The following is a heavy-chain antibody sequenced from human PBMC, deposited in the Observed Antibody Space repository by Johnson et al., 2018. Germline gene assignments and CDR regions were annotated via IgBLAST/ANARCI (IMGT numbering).Heavy chain of an antibody. CDR3: TVHSSSAP. J-gene: IGHJ3*01. D-gene: IGHD6-13*01. CDR2: IRSKANSYAT. Sequence: VQLQESGGGLVQPGGSXKLSCAASGFTFSGSAMHWVRQASGKGLEWVGRIRSKANSYATAYAASVKGRFTISRDDPKNTAYLQMNSLKTEDTAVYYCTVHSSSAPWGQGTMVTVSS. CDR1: GFTFSGSA. V-gene: IGHV3-73*02.